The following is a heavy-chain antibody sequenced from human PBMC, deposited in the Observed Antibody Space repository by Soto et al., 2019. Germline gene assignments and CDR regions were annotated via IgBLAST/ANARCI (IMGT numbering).Heavy chain of an antibody. Sequence: PSETLSLTCTVSGGSVSSGSYYWSWIRQPPGKGLEWIGYIYYSGSTNYNPSLKSRVTISVDTSKNQFSLKLSSVTAADTAVYYCARLARYRSSWYWFDHWGQGTLVTVSS. CDR2: IYYSGST. CDR1: GGSVSSGSYY. D-gene: IGHD6-13*01. CDR3: ARLARYRSSWYWFDH. J-gene: IGHJ5*02. V-gene: IGHV4-61*01.